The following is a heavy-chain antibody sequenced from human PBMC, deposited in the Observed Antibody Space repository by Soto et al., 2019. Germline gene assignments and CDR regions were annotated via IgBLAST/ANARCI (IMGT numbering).Heavy chain of an antibody. Sequence: QPGGSLRLSCAASGFTFSSYAMSWVRQAPGKGLEWVSAISGSGGSTYYADSVKGRFTISRDNSKNALYLQMNSLRAEDTAVYYCARKYYDILTGYSHDAFDIWGQGTMVTVSS. J-gene: IGHJ3*02. V-gene: IGHV3-23*01. D-gene: IGHD3-9*01. CDR3: ARKYYDILTGYSHDAFDI. CDR1: GFTFSSYA. CDR2: ISGSGGST.